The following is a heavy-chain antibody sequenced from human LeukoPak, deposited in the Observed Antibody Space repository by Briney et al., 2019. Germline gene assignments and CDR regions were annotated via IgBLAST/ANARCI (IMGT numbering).Heavy chain of an antibody. CDR3: ARDWCGGGSCYYFDH. CDR2: IWYDGSGK. CDR1: GFTFSSFG. D-gene: IGHD2-15*01. Sequence: GRSLTLSCAASGFTFSSFGMHWVRQAPGKGLEWVALIWYDGSGKYYADSVKGRFTISRDNSKNTLYLQMNSLRAEDTAVYYCARDWCGGGSCYYFDHWGQGTLVTVSS. V-gene: IGHV3-33*01. J-gene: IGHJ4*02.